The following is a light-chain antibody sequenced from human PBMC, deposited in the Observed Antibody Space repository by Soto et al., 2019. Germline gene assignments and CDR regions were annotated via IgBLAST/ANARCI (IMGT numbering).Light chain of an antibody. Sequence: EIVMTQSPATLSVSPGERATLSCRASQSVSSNLAWYQQKPGQAPRLLIYGASTMATGIPARFSGSGSGTEFTLTISSLQYEDFAVYYCQQYNNGPPNTFGQGTKLEIK. CDR3: QQYNNGPPNT. V-gene: IGKV3D-15*01. CDR1: QSVSSN. J-gene: IGKJ2*01. CDR2: GAS.